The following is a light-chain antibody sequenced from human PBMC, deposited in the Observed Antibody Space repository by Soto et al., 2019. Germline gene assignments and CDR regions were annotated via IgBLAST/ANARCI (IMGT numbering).Light chain of an antibody. V-gene: IGKV1-5*01. J-gene: IGKJ1*01. CDR1: QSISSW. CDR3: QQYYSFPWT. CDR2: AAS. Sequence: DIQMTQSPSTLSATAGDRVTITCRASQSISSWLAWYQQKPGKAPELLIYAASTLQSGVPSRFSGSGSGTDFTLTISCLQSEDFATYYCQQYYSFPWTFGQGTKVDI.